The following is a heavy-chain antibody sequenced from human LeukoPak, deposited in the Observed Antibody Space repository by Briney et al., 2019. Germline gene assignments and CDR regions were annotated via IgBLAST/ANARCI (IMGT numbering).Heavy chain of an antibody. Sequence: GESLKISCKGSGYSFTSYWIGWVRQMPGKGLEWMGNIYPGDSDTRYSPSFQGQVTISADKSISTAYLQWSSLKASDTAMYYCARSSAYYDFWSGYRSHHAFDIWGQGTMVTVSS. CDR1: GYSFTSYW. J-gene: IGHJ3*02. CDR2: IYPGDSDT. D-gene: IGHD3-3*01. V-gene: IGHV5-51*01. CDR3: ARSSAYYDFWSGYRSHHAFDI.